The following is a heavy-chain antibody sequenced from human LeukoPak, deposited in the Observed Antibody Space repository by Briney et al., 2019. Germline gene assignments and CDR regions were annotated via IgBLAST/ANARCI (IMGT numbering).Heavy chain of an antibody. CDR3: ARAREMATAYFDY. D-gene: IGHD5-24*01. Sequence: SETLSLTCTVSGGPISSYYWSWIRQPPGKGLEWIGYIYTSGSTNYNPSLKSRVTISVDTSKNQFSLKLSSVTAADTAVYYCARAREMATAYFDYWGQGTLVTASS. J-gene: IGHJ4*02. V-gene: IGHV4-4*09. CDR1: GGPISSYY. CDR2: IYTSGST.